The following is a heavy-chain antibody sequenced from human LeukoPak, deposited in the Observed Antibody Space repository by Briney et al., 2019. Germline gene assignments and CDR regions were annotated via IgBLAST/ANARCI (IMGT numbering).Heavy chain of an antibody. D-gene: IGHD3-22*01. Sequence: VASVKDSCKASGYTFTGYYMHWVRQAPAQGLEWMGWINPNIGGTNYAQKFQGRVTTTRDTSISTAYMELSRLRSDDTAVYYCARDTADRTKYYYDSSGHFDYWGQGTLVTASS. V-gene: IGHV1-2*02. CDR3: ARDTADRTKYYYDSSGHFDY. CDR2: INPNIGGT. CDR1: GYTFTGYY. J-gene: IGHJ4*02.